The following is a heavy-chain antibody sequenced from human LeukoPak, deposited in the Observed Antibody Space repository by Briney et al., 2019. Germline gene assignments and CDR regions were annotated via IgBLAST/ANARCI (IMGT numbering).Heavy chain of an antibody. V-gene: IGHV4-30-4*01. CDR1: GGSITSGDCY. CDR2: IYYRGNT. J-gene: IGHJ6*02. CDR3: ARISSVARDYYYGMDV. Sequence: SQTLSLSCTASGGSITSGDCYWSWIRQPPGKGLEWIGYIYYRGNTYSSPSLKSRVTISVDTSKNQFSLKLSSVTAADTAVYYCARISSVARDYYYGMDVWGQGTTVTVSS.